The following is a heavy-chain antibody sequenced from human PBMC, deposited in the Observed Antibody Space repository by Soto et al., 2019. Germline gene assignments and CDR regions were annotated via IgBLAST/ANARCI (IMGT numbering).Heavy chain of an antibody. J-gene: IGHJ4*02. Sequence: PSETLSLTCAVYGGSFGGYYWNWIRQPLGKGLEWIGYIYYSGSTNYNPSLKSRVTISVDTSKNQFSLKLSSVTAADTAVYYCARGQGIVVVTAPDYWGQGTLVTVSS. D-gene: IGHD2-21*02. CDR1: GGSFGGYY. CDR2: IYYSGST. CDR3: ARGQGIVVVTAPDY. V-gene: IGHV4-59*01.